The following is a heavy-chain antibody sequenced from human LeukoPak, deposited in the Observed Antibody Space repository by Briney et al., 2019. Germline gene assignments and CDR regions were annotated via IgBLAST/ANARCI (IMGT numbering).Heavy chain of an antibody. V-gene: IGHV4-39*07. J-gene: IGHJ3*02. Sequence: SETLSLTCTVSSGSISTSNYYWGWVRQPPGKALEWIGNIFYSGSTYYSPSLKSRVTISLDTSRNQFSLKLNSVTAADTAVYYCAKSNGYGLIGIWGQGTMVTVSS. CDR3: AKSNGYGLIGI. D-gene: IGHD3-22*01. CDR1: SGSISTSNYY. CDR2: IFYSGST.